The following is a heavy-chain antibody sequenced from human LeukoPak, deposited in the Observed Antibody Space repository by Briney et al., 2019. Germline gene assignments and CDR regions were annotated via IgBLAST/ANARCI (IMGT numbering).Heavy chain of an antibody. CDR1: GFTFDDYA. D-gene: IGHD6-19*01. J-gene: IGHJ3*02. CDR3: ARTLYSSGWYGGAFDI. V-gene: IGHV3-20*04. CDR2: ISWNGGST. Sequence: GGSLRLSCAASGFTFDDYAMHWVRQAPGKGLEWVSGISWNGGSTGYADSVKGRFTISRDNAKNSLYLQMNSLRAEDTALYYCARTLYSSGWYGGAFDIWGQGTMVTVSS.